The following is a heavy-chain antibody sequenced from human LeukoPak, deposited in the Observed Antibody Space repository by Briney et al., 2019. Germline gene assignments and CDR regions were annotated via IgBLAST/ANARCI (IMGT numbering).Heavy chain of an antibody. V-gene: IGHV4-34*01. CDR1: GGSFSGYY. J-gene: IGHJ4*02. Sequence: SETLSLTCAVYGGSFSGYYWSWIRQPPGKGLEWIGEINHSGSTNYNPSLKSRVTISVDTSKNQFSLKLSSVTAADTAVYYCARAGVGSSSSFDYWSQGTLVTVSS. CDR3: ARAGVGSSSSFDY. D-gene: IGHD6-6*01. CDR2: INHSGST.